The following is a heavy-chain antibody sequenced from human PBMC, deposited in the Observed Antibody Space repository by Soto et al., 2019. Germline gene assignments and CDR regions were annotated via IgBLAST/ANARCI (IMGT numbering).Heavy chain of an antibody. D-gene: IGHD2-15*01. Sequence: EVQLVESGGALVQPGGSLRLSCAASGFTVSSNYMSWVRQAPGKGLEWVSVLYSGDYTYYADSVKGRFTISRDNSKNTLYLQMNSLRAEDTAVYYCARGRGVVVAASGYWGQGTLVTVSS. V-gene: IGHV3-66*01. CDR1: GFTVSSNY. CDR3: ARGRGVVVAASGY. J-gene: IGHJ4*02. CDR2: LYSGDYT.